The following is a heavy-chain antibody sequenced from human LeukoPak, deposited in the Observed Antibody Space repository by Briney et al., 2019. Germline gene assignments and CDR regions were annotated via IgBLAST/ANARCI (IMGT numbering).Heavy chain of an antibody. J-gene: IGHJ4*02. CDR2: ISSSSSTI. Sequence: GGSLRLSCAASGFTFSSYAMHWVRQAPGKGLEWVSYISSSSSTIYYADSVKGRFTISRDNAKNSLYLQMNSLRDEDTAVYYCARDSGSSSWYGEFGYWGQGTLVTVSS. D-gene: IGHD6-13*01. V-gene: IGHV3-48*02. CDR1: GFTFSSYA. CDR3: ARDSGSSSWYGEFGY.